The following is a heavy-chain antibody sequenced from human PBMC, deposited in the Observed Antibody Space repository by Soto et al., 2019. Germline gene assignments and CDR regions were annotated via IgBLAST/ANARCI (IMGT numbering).Heavy chain of an antibody. CDR3: CFLDVFNYGMDV. D-gene: IGHD2-21*01. V-gene: IGHV3-9*01. CDR1: GFTFDDYA. J-gene: IGHJ6*02. Sequence: GGSLRLSCAASGFTFDDYAMHWVRQAPGKGLEWVSGISWNSGSIGYADSVKGRFTISRDNAKNSLSLQMNSLRAEDTALYYCCFLDVFNYGMDVWGQGTTVTVSS. CDR2: ISWNSGSI.